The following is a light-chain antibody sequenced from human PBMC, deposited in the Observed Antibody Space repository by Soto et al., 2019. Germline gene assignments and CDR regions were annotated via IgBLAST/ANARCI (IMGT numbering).Light chain of an antibody. J-gene: IGKJ1*01. Sequence: EIVLTQSPGTLSLSPGERATLSCRASQSVNSNYLAWYQKKPGQSPRVVVYGASSRATGIPDRFSGSGSGTELTLTITRLETEDFAVYYCQQYDNSLRTFGQGTKVEIK. CDR3: QQYDNSLRT. CDR2: GAS. V-gene: IGKV3-20*01. CDR1: QSVNSNY.